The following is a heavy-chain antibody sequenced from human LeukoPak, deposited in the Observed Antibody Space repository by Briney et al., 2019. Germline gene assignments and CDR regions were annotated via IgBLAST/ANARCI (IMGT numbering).Heavy chain of an antibody. J-gene: IGHJ4*02. CDR1: GFTFYNYA. CDR3: AKDQMKMVRGGLDY. Sequence: GGSLRLSCAASGFTFYNYAMSWVRQAPGKGLEWVSAISGSGGSTYYADSVKGRFTISRDNSKNTLYLQMNSLRAEDTAVYYCAKDQMKMVRGGLDYWGQGTLVTVSS. V-gene: IGHV3-23*01. D-gene: IGHD3-10*01. CDR2: ISGSGGST.